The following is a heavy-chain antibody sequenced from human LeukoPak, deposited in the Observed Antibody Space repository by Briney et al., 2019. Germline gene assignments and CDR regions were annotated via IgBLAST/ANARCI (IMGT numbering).Heavy chain of an antibody. D-gene: IGHD6-25*01. CDR3: ARAGYSSGPADYYYYYMDV. V-gene: IGHV1-69*13. CDR2: IIPIFGTA. Sequence: SVKVSCKASGGTFSSYAISWVRQAPGQGLEWMGGIIPIFGTANYAQKFQGRVTITADESTSTAYMELSSLRSEDTAVYYCARAGYSSGPADYYYYYMDVWGKGTTVAVSS. J-gene: IGHJ6*03. CDR1: GGTFSSYA.